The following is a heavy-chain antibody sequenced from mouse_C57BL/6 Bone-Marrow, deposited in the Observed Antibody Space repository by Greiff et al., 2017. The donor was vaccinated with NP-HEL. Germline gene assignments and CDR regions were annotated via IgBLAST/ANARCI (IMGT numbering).Heavy chain of an antibody. V-gene: IGHV1-50*01. CDR2: IDPSDSYT. CDR3: AREGTTVVA. D-gene: IGHD1-1*01. CDR1: GYTFTSYW. Sequence: QVQLQQPGAELVKPGASVKLSCKASGYTFTSYWMQWVKQRPGQGLEWIGEIDPSDSYTNYNQKFKGKATLTVDTSSSTAYMQLSSLTSEDSAVYYGAREGTTVVAWGQGTTLTVSA. J-gene: IGHJ2*01.